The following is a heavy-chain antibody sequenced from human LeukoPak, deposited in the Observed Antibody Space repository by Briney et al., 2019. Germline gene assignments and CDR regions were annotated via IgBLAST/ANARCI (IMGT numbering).Heavy chain of an antibody. Sequence: GGSLRLSCAASGFTFSSYWMSWVRQAPGKGLEWLANIKQDGSEKYYVDSVKGRFTISRDNAKNSLYLQMNSLRAEDTAVYYCARDADSGSYYIDYWGQGTLVTVSS. V-gene: IGHV3-7*01. CDR3: ARDADSGSYYIDY. CDR2: IKQDGSEK. J-gene: IGHJ4*02. D-gene: IGHD1-26*01. CDR1: GFTFSSYW.